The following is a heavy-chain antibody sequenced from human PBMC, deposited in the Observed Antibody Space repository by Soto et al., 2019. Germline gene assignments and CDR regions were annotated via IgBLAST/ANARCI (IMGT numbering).Heavy chain of an antibody. CDR3: ARDVLGPTYYFDP. D-gene: IGHD1-26*01. CDR1: SGSFKDSY. V-gene: IGHV4-34*01. J-gene: IGHJ4*02. Sequence: SETLSLTCAISSGSFKDSYWTWIRQPPGKGLEWIGEINQSGYTNSNPSLKSRVTISVDASKNQFSLNLSSVTAADTAVYYCARDVLGPTYYFDPCSQGPQVTVS. CDR2: INQSGYT.